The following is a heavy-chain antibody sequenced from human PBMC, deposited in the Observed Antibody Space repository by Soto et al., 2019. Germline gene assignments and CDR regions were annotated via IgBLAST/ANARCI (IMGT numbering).Heavy chain of an antibody. CDR1: GFTFSSYS. CDR2: ISSSSSYI. J-gene: IGHJ4*02. CDR3: ARDDYYDSSGYHRFDY. D-gene: IGHD3-22*01. Sequence: PGGSLRLSCAASGFTFSSYSMNWVRQAPGKGLEWVSSISSSSSYIYYADSVKGRFTISRDNAKNSLYLQMNSLRAEDTAVYYCARDDYYDSSGYHRFDYWGQGTLVNVS. V-gene: IGHV3-21*01.